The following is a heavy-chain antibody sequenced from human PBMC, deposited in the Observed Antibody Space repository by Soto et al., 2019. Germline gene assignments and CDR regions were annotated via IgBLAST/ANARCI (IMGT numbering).Heavy chain of an antibody. Sequence: QVQLQQSGPGLVKPSQTLSLTWAMSGDSVSCDITSWNLIRQSPSRGREWLGRTYYRSKWFHDYAASEKIRITIKPDTSKHQFSLEMNSMTHDDTAVYYCARGNALDFCGQGTVVTCSS. V-gene: IGHV6-1*01. D-gene: IGHD3-10*01. CDR3: ARGNALDF. CDR1: GDSVSCDITS. CDR2: TYYRSKWFH. J-gene: IGHJ3*01.